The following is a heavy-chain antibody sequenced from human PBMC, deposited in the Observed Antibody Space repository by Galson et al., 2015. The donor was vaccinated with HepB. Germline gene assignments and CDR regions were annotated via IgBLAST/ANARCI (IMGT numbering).Heavy chain of an antibody. CDR1: GYTFTSYG. Sequence: SVKVSCKASGYTFTSYGISWVRQAPGQGLEWMGWISAYNGNTNYAQKLQGRVTMTTDTSTSTAYMELRSLRSDDTAVYYCARDKAVITVTTHYYYYYGMDVWGQGTTVTVSS. D-gene: IGHD4-11*01. CDR3: ARDKAVITVTTHYYYYYGMDV. V-gene: IGHV1-18*04. J-gene: IGHJ6*02. CDR2: ISAYNGNT.